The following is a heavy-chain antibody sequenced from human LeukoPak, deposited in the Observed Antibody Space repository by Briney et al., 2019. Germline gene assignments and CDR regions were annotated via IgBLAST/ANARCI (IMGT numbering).Heavy chain of an antibody. CDR1: GFTFSSNW. CDR3: SSGGAFDY. V-gene: IGHV3-7*01. D-gene: IGHD3-16*01. CDR2: IKEDGSEI. Sequence: GGSLRLSCAACGFTFSSNWMSWVRQAPGKGLEWVGNIKEDGSEIYYADSVKGRFTISRDNAKNSPYLQMNSLRAEDTAVYYCSSGGAFDYWGQGSLVTVSS. J-gene: IGHJ4*02.